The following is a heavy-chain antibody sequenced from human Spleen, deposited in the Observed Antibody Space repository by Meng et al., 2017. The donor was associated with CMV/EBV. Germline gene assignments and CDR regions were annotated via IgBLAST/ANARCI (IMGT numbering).Heavy chain of an antibody. CDR2: ISSDGSST. Sequence: GESLKISCAASGFIFDEYAMHWVRQAPGKGLEWVSGISSDGSSTSYADSVKGRFTISRDNAKNTLYLQMNSLRAEDTAVYYCARGPAADYDFWGGYPDYWGRGTLVTVSS. D-gene: IGHD3-3*01. V-gene: IGHV3-74*01. J-gene: IGHJ4*02. CDR3: ARGPAADYDFWGGYPDY. CDR1: GFIFDEYA.